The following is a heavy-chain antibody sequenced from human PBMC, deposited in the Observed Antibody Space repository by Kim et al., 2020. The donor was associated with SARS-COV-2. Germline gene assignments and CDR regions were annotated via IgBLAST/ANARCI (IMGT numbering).Heavy chain of an antibody. Sequence: ASVKVSCKASGYTFTGYYMHWVRQAPGQGLEWMGWINPNSGGTNYAQKFQGWVTMTRDTSISTAYMELSRLRSDDTAVYYCARAVAPLVVVAATPLYYYGMDVWGQGTTVTVSS. CDR3: ARAVAPLVVVAATPLYYYGMDV. D-gene: IGHD2-15*01. J-gene: IGHJ6*02. CDR1: GYTFTGYY. V-gene: IGHV1-2*04. CDR2: INPNSGGT.